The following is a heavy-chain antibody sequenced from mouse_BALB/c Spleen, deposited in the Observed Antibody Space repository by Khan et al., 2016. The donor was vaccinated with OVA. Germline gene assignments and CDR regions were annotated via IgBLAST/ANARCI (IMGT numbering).Heavy chain of an antibody. J-gene: IGHJ2*01. CDR1: GYTFTDYY. CDR3: ARGGYYGNSLFDY. Sequence: QVQLQQSGPELVKPGASVKISCKASGYTFTDYYINWVKQKPGQGLEWIGWLYPGSGNTKYNERFKGMATLTVDTSSSTAYMQLGSLTSEDTAVYFCARGGYYGNSLFDYWGQGTTLTVSS. CDR2: LYPGSGNT. D-gene: IGHD1-1*01. V-gene: IGHV1-84*02.